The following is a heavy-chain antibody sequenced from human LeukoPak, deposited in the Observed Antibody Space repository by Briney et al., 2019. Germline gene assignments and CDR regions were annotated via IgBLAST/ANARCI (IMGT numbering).Heavy chain of an antibody. CDR1: GYTFTSYD. CDR3: ARSATSELWFGRHRDY. Sequence: ASVKVSCKASGYTFTSYDINWVRQATGQGLEWMGWMNPNSGNTGYAQKFQGRVTMTRNTSISTAYMELSSLRSEDTAVYYCARSATSELWFGRHRDYWGQGTLVTVSS. V-gene: IGHV1-8*01. CDR2: MNPNSGNT. D-gene: IGHD3-10*01. J-gene: IGHJ4*02.